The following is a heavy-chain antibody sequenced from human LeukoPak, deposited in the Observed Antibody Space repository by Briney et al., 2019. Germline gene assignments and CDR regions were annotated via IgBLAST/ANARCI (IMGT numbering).Heavy chain of an antibody. CDR2: IWYDGSNR. CDR3: ARRGDSYGRFDY. J-gene: IGHJ4*02. Sequence: GGSLRLSCAASGFTFSSYGMHWVRQAPGKGLEWVAVIWYDGSNRYYADSVKGRFTISRDNSKNTLYLQMNSLRAEDTAVYYCARRGDSYGRFDYWGQGILVTVSS. V-gene: IGHV3-33*01. D-gene: IGHD5-18*01. CDR1: GFTFSSYG.